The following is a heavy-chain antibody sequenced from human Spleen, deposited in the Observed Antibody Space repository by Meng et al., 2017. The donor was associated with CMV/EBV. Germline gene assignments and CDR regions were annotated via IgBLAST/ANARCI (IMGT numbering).Heavy chain of an antibody. D-gene: IGHD1-20*01. Sequence: ASVKVSCKVSGFTLTELSIHWVRQAPGKGLEWMGGFDPEDGETIYAQKFQGRVTMTEDTSTDTAYMELSSLSSEDTAVYYCATDGIITGPQGGRPLDYFGLDAWGQGTTVTVSS. J-gene: IGHJ6*02. CDR1: GFTLTELS. CDR3: ATDGIITGPQGGRPLDYFGLDA. V-gene: IGHV1-24*01. CDR2: FDPEDGET.